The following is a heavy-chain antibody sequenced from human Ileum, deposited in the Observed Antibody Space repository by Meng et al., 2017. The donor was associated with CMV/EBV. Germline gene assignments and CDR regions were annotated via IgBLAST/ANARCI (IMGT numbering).Heavy chain of an antibody. V-gene: IGHV3-66*02. CDR1: GFTVNSAY. D-gene: IGHD1-26*01. Sequence: GESLKISCAASGFTVNSAYMSWVRQAPGKGLEWVSIIYSGGHTYYADSVKGRFTLSRDNSKNTVHLQMTNLRSDDTAVYYCAKHIVGLISEDGLGNWGQGTLVTVSS. CDR2: IYSGGHT. J-gene: IGHJ1*01. CDR3: AKHIVGLISEDGLGN.